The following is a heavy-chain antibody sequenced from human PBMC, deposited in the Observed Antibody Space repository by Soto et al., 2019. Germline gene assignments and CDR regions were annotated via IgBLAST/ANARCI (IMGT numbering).Heavy chain of an antibody. Sequence: LRLSCAASGSTFSSYEMNWVRQAPGKGLEWVSYISSSGTTIYYADSVKGRFTISRDNAKSSLYLQMSSLRAEDTAVYYCARDEDRSGFHSSPGWFDPWGPGTMVTVSS. CDR1: GSTFSSYE. D-gene: IGHD3-22*01. V-gene: IGHV3-48*03. J-gene: IGHJ5*02. CDR2: ISSSGTTI. CDR3: ARDEDRSGFHSSPGWFDP.